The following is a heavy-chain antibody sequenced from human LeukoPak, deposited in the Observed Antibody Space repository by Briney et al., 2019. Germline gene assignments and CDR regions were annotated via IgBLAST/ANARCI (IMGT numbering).Heavy chain of an antibody. D-gene: IGHD4/OR15-4a*01. J-gene: IGHJ6*03. CDR1: GGTFSSYA. V-gene: IGHV1-69*05. CDR3: AMLSTVAHYYYYYMDV. Sequence: ASVKVSCKASGGTFSSYAISWGRQAPGQGLGWMGGIIPIFGTANYAQKCQGRVTITTDESSSTAYMELSSLSSEDTAVYYCAMLSTVAHYYYYYMDVWSKGTTVTVSS. CDR2: IIPIFGTA.